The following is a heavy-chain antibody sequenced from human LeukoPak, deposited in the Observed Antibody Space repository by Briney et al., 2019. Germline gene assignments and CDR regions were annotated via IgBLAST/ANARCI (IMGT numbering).Heavy chain of an antibody. J-gene: IGHJ4*02. CDR1: GFTVSSNY. CDR2: IKSKTDGGTI. D-gene: IGHD3-22*01. V-gene: IGHV3-15*01. CDR3: TTSYYDSSGFRA. Sequence: GGSLRLSCAVTGFTVSSNYMSWVRQAPGKGLEWVGRIKSKTDGGTIDYAAPVKGRSTISRDDSKNMVYLLMNSLKTEDTAVYYCTTSYYDSSGFRAWGQGTLVTVSS.